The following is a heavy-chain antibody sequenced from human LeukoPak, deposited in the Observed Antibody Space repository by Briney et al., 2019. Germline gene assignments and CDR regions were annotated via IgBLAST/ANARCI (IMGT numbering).Heavy chain of an antibody. J-gene: IGHJ4*02. CDR2: MNPNSGNT. CDR3: ARGSRGVGATTIDY. V-gene: IGHV1-8*01. CDR1: GYTFTSYD. D-gene: IGHD1-26*01. Sequence: ASVKVSCKASGYTFTSYDINWVRQATGQGLEWMGWMNPNSGNTGYAQKFQGRVTMTRNTSISTAYMALSSLRSEDPAVYYCARGSRGVGATTIDYWGQGTLVTVSS.